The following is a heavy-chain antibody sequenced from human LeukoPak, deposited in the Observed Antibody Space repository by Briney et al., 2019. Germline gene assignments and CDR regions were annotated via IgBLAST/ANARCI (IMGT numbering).Heavy chain of an antibody. D-gene: IGHD2-15*01. CDR1: GGSISSSSSY. V-gene: IGHV4-39*01. J-gene: IGHJ4*02. CDR2: IYYSGST. CDR3: ARRGGGSWYYFDY. Sequence: PSETLSLTCTVSGGSISSSSSYWDWIRQPPGKGLEWIGNIYYSGSTNYNASLKSRVTISVDTSKNQFSLKLSSVTAADTALYYCARRGGGSWYYFDYWGRGTLVTVSS.